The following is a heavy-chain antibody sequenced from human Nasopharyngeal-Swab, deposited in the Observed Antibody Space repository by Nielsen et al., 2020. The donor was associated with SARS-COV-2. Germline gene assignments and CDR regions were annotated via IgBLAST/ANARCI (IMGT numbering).Heavy chain of an antibody. J-gene: IGHJ3*02. Sequence: SETLSLTCTVSGGSISSYYWSWIRQPPGKGLEWIGEINHSGSTSYNPSLKSRVTISVDTSKNQFSLKLSSVTAADTAVYYCARQLLWFGGEMAGDAFDIWGQGTMVTVSS. CDR1: GGSISSYY. V-gene: IGHV4-34*01. D-gene: IGHD3-10*01. CDR3: ARQLLWFGGEMAGDAFDI. CDR2: INHSGST.